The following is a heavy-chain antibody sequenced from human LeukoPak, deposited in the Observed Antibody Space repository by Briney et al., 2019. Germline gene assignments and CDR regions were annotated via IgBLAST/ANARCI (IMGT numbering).Heavy chain of an antibody. J-gene: IGHJ4*02. CDR3: AREHPAGNYLRDPYPFDY. V-gene: IGHV1-2*02. CDR2: INPNNGGT. D-gene: IGHD3-10*01. CDR1: GYGFTSYY. Sequence: ASVKVSCKAFGYGFTSYYIHWVRQAPGQGLEWMGWINPNNGGTHFGQMFQGRVTVTRDTSISTAYMDLSGLRSDDTAVYYCAREHPAGNYLRDPYPFDYWGQGTLVTVSS.